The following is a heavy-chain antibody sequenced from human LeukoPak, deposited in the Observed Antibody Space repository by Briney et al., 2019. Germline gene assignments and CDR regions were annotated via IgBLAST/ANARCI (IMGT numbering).Heavy chain of an antibody. CDR3: ASGQYYDSSGYPPAEYFQH. V-gene: IGHV4-59*01. CDR1: GGSISSYY. J-gene: IGHJ1*01. D-gene: IGHD3-22*01. CDR2: IYYSGST. Sequence: PETLSLTCTVSGGSISSYYWSWIRQPPGKGLEWIGYIYYSGSTNYNPSLKSRVTISVDTSKTQFSLKLSSVTAADTAVYYCASGQYYDSSGYPPAEYFQHWGQGTLVTASS.